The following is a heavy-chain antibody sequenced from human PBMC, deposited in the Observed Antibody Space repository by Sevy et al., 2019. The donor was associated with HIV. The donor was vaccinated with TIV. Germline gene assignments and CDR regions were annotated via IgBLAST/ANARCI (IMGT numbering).Heavy chain of an antibody. J-gene: IGHJ6*02. D-gene: IGHD1-20*01. CDR2: ISSSSSNI. CDR3: ARDQYNWNLTYYGMDV. CDR1: GFTFSSYS. Sequence: GGSLRLSCAASGFTFSSYSMNWVRQAPGKGLEWVSSISSSSSNIYYADSVKGRFTISRDNAKNSLYLQMNSLRAEDTAVYYCARDQYNWNLTYYGMDVWGQGTTVTVSS. V-gene: IGHV3-21*01.